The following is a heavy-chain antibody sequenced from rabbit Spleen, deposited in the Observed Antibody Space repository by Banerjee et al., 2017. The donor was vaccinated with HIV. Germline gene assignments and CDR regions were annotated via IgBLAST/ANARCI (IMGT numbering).Heavy chain of an antibody. CDR2: IDTNDGDT. J-gene: IGHJ2*01. V-gene: IGHV1S45*01. CDR1: GVSFSGSSY. D-gene: IGHD1-1*01. Sequence: QEQLVESGGGLVQPEGSLTLTCTASGVSFSGSSYMCWVRQAPGKGLEWIACIDTNDGDTDYANWPKGRFTISKTSSTTVTLQMTSLTAADTATYFCARNYVNAFDPWGQGTLVTVS. CDR3: ARNYVNAFDP.